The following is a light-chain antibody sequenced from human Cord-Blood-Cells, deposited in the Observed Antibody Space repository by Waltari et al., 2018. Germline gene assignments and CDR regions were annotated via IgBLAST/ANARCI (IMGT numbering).Light chain of an antibody. Sequence: DIQMTQSPSSVSASVGDRVTITCRASQGISSWLAWSQQKPGKAPKLMIDAASSLQSGVPSRFCGSGSCTDFTLTISSLQPEDYATYYCQQANSFPLTFGGGTKVEMK. CDR1: QGISSW. V-gene: IGKV1-12*01. CDR3: QQANSFPLT. J-gene: IGKJ4*01. CDR2: AAS.